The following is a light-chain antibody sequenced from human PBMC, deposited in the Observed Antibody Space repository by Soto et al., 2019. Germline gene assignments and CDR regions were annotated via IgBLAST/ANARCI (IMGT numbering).Light chain of an antibody. Sequence: QLVLTQPPSASGTPGQRVTISCSGSSSNIGENPVNWYQQFPGTAPKLLIYSDHQKPSAVPDRFSGSKSGASASLAISGLQSDDEADYYCAAWDDSLDGWVFGGGTQLTVL. J-gene: IGLJ3*02. V-gene: IGLV1-44*01. CDR3: AAWDDSLDGWV. CDR1: SSNIGENP. CDR2: SDH.